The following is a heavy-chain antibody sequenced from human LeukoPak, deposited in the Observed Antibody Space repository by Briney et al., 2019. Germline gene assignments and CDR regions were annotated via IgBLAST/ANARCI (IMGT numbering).Heavy chain of an antibody. Sequence: GGSLRLSCTASGFTFSSYWMHCVRQAPGKGLVWVSRINDDGSSTSYADSVKGRFTISRDSAKNTLYMQMNSLRAEDTAVYYCARVLIGGGRSFDYWGQGTQVTVSS. V-gene: IGHV3-74*01. CDR2: INDDGSST. D-gene: IGHD2-15*01. CDR3: ARVLIGGGRSFDY. J-gene: IGHJ4*02. CDR1: GFTFSSYW.